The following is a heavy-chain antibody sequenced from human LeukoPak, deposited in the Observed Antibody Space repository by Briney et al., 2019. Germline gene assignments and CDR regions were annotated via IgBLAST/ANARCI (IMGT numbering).Heavy chain of an antibody. Sequence: GGSLRLSCAASGFTFSTYTMAWVRQAPGGGLEWVSGISDKGGRTYYADSVKGRFAISRDDSKSTLYLQMNSLRGEDTAVYYCAKDFGRNLGGPGYWGRGTLVIVSS. J-gene: IGHJ4*02. CDR2: ISDKGGRT. V-gene: IGHV3-23*01. CDR3: AKDFGRNLGGPGY. D-gene: IGHD1-14*01. CDR1: GFTFSTYT.